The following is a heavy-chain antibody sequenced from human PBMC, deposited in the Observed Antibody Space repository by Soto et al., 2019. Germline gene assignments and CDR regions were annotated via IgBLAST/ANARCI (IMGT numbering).Heavy chain of an antibody. CDR1: GYTFTSYD. J-gene: IGHJ6*03. D-gene: IGHD3-10*01. CDR3: ARCLRGVLSPYYYYYYMDV. CDR2: MNPNSGNT. V-gene: IGHV1-8*01. Sequence: GASVKVSCKASGYTFTSYDINWVRQATGQGLEWMGWMNPNSGNTGYAQKFQGRVTMTRNTSISTAYMELSSLRSEDTAVYYCARCLRGVLSPYYYYYYMDVWGKGTMVTVSS.